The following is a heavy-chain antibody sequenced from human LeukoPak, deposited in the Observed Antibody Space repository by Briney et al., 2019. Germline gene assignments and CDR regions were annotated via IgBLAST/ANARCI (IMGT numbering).Heavy chain of an antibody. D-gene: IGHD3-22*01. CDR1: GFTFSSYR. CDR3: ARDPPNNGYDFDY. V-gene: IGHV3-21*01. Sequence: GGSLRLSCAAYGFTFSSYRMNWVRQAPGKGLEWVASITSSSAYIYYGDSVKGRVRISRDNAKNSLYLQMTALIAEDTAVYYCARDPPNNGYDFDYWGQGILVTVSS. CDR2: ITSSSAYI. J-gene: IGHJ4*02.